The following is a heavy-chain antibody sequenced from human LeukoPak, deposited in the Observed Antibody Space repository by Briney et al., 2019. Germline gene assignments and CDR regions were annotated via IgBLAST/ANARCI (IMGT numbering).Heavy chain of an antibody. CDR2: ISGSGGST. CDR1: GFTFSSYA. D-gene: IGHD1-1*01. CDR3: GKDQVWKHPHYFDC. V-gene: IGHV3-23*01. J-gene: IGHJ4*02. Sequence: GGSLRLSCAASGFTFSSYAMTWVRQAPGKGLEWVSTISGSGGSTYYADSVKGRFTISRDNSKNTLYLQMNSLRGEDTAVYYCGKDQVWKHPHYFDCWGQGTLVTVSS.